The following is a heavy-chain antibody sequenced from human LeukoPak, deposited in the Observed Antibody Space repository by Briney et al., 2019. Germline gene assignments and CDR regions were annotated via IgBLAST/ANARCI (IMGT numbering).Heavy chain of an antibody. CDR2: IYYSGST. CDR3: ARAPGDWFDP. V-gene: IGHV4-59*12. D-gene: IGHD3-10*01. J-gene: IGHJ5*02. CDR1: GGSISSYY. Sequence: PSETLSLTCTVSGGSISSYYWSWIRQPPGKGLEWIGYIYYSGSTNYNPSLKSRVTISVDTSKNQFFLKLTSVTAADTAVYYCARAPGDWFDPWGQGTLVTVSS.